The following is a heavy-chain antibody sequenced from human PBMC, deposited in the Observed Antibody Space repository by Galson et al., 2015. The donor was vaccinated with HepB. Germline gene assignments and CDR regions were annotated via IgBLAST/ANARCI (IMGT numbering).Heavy chain of an antibody. J-gene: IGHJ4*02. CDR3: ARDLRSSCLDY. V-gene: IGHV3-48*01. CDR1: GFTFSSYS. CDR2: ISSSSSTI. Sequence: SLRLSCAASGFTFSSYSMNWVRQAPGKGLEWVSYISSSSSTIYYADSVKGRFTISRDNAKNSLYLQMNSLRAEDTAVYYCARDLRSSCLDYWGQGTLVTVSS. D-gene: IGHD6-13*01.